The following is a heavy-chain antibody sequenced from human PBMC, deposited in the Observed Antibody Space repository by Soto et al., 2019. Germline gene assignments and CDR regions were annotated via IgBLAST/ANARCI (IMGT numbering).Heavy chain of an antibody. CDR1: GYSFTTYW. J-gene: IGHJ4*02. Sequence: EVQLVQSGAEVKKPGESLKISCKGSGYSFTTYWIGWVRQMPGKGLEWMGIIYPYYSDTRYSPSFQGQVTFSADESITTAYLQWTSLKASDTAMYYCARQGSKYGPNFDFWGQGTLVTVSP. CDR3: ARQGSKYGPNFDF. D-gene: IGHD3-10*01. CDR2: IYPYYSDT. V-gene: IGHV5-51*01.